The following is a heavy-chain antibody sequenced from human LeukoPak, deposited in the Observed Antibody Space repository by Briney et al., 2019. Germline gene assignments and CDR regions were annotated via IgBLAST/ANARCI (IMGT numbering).Heavy chain of an antibody. CDR1: GYTFTSFG. D-gene: IGHD3-10*01. CDR2: ISTYNGNT. Sequence: GASVKVSCKASGYTFTSFGINWVRQAPGQGLEWMGWISTYNGNTNYAQKLQGRVTMTTDTSTSTAYMELSSLRSEDTAVYYCARGRMVRGVIITYNWFDPRGQGTLVTVSS. CDR3: ARGRMVRGVIITYNWFDP. J-gene: IGHJ5*02. V-gene: IGHV1-18*04.